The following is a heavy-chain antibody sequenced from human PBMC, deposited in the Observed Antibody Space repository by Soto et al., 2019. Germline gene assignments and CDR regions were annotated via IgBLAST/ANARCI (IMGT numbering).Heavy chain of an antibody. J-gene: IGHJ4*02. CDR1: GFTFSDHY. CDR3: VAYISGYIH. Sequence: GGSLRLSCAPSGFTFSDHYMDWVRQAPGKGLEWVGRTKNKVSGYSIEYAASVKGRFTISRDDSKKSLYLQMDSLKTEDTAVYYCVAYISGYIHWGQGTLVTVSS. V-gene: IGHV3-72*01. D-gene: IGHD5-12*01. CDR2: TKNKVSGYSI.